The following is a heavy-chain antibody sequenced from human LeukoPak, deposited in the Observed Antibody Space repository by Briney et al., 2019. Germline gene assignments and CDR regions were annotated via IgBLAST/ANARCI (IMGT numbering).Heavy chain of an antibody. CDR3: ARGAPLFDY. CDR2: ISSGAGDT. J-gene: IGHJ4*02. CDR1: GFTFSAYS. V-gene: IGHV3-21*05. Sequence: GGSLRLSCAGTGFTFSAYSLNWVRQAPGKGLEWVSYISSGAGDTYYADSVKGRFTISRDNAKNSLYLQMNSLRAEDTAVYYCARGAPLFDYWGQGTLVTVSS.